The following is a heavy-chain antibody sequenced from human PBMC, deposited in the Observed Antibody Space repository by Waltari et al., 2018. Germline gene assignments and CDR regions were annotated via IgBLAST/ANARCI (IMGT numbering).Heavy chain of an antibody. CDR3: AKDRTGPYSITALDS. CDR1: GFTFSSYV. V-gene: IGHV3-23*01. D-gene: IGHD4-4*01. J-gene: IGHJ4*02. CDR2: ISGSGGTT. Sequence: EVQLLESGGGLIQPGGSLRLSCAASGFTFSSYVMSWVRQAPGKGLVWVSAISGSGGTTYYADSVKGRFTISRDNSKNTVYLQMNSLRAEDTAVYYCAKDRTGPYSITALDSWGQGTLVTVSS.